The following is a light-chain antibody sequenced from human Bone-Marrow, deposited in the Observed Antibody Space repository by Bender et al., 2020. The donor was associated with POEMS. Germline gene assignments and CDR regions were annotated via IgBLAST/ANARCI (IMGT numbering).Light chain of an antibody. CDR1: VLTKKY. CDR2: KDS. CDR3: QAWDRSTVV. Sequence: SHELTQPSSVSVSPGQTARITCSGDVLTKKYARWFQQRPGQAPVLVIYKDSERPSGIPERFSGSTSGNTATLTISGTQAMDEAEYYCQAWDRSTVVFGGGTKLTVL. V-gene: IGLV3-27*01. J-gene: IGLJ2*01.